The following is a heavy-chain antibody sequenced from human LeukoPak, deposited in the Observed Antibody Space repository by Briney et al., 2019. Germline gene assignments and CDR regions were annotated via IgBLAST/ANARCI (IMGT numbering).Heavy chain of an antibody. Sequence: GRSLRLSCAASGFTFSSYWMSWVRQAPGKGLEWVANIKQDGSEKYYVDSVKGRFTISRDNAKNSLYLQMNSLRAEDTAVYYCARESGPEYCSSTSCLIDYWGQGTLVTVSS. V-gene: IGHV3-7*01. CDR1: GFTFSSYW. J-gene: IGHJ4*02. CDR2: IKQDGSEK. CDR3: ARESGPEYCSSTSCLIDY. D-gene: IGHD2-2*01.